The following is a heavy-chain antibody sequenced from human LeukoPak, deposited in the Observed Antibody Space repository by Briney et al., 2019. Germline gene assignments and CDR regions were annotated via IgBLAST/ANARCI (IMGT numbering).Heavy chain of an antibody. Sequence: PGGSLRLSCAASGFTFSSYAMRWVRQAPGKGLEWVAVIWYDGSNKYYADSVKGRFTISRDNSKNTLYLQMNSLRAEDTAVYYCARAELVVVTAIVNYYYGMDVWGQGTTVTVSS. CDR3: ARAELVVVTAIVNYYYGMDV. V-gene: IGHV3-33*08. D-gene: IGHD2-21*02. CDR2: IWYDGSNK. CDR1: GFTFSSYA. J-gene: IGHJ6*02.